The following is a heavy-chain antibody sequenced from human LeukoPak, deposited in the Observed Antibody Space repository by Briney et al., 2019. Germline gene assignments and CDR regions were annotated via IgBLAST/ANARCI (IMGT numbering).Heavy chain of an antibody. J-gene: IGHJ6*03. V-gene: IGHV3-43*01. CDR3: AKAGTPSENYMDV. D-gene: IGHD1-7*01. Sequence: GGSLRLSCAASGFTFDDYTMHWVRQAPGKGLGWVSLISWDGGSTYYADSVKGRFTISRDNSKNSLYLQMNSLRTEDTALYYCAKAGTPSENYMDVWGKGTTVTVSS. CDR2: ISWDGGST. CDR1: GFTFDDYT.